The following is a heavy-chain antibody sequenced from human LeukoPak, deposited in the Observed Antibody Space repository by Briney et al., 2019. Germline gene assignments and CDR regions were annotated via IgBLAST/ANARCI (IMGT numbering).Heavy chain of an antibody. CDR1: GGSFSGYY. CDR3: ARLVDTAMAATP. J-gene: IGHJ5*02. Sequence: SETLSLTCAVYGGSFSGYYWSWIRQPPGKGLEWIGEINHSGSTNYNPSLKSRVTISVDTSKNQFSLKLSSVTAADTAVYYCARLVDTAMAATPWGQGTLVTVSS. D-gene: IGHD5-18*01. CDR2: INHSGST. V-gene: IGHV4-34*01.